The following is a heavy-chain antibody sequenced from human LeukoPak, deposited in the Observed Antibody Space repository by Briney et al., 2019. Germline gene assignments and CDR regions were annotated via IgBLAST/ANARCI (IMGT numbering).Heavy chain of an antibody. CDR2: ISSSSSYI. V-gene: IGHV3-21*01. CDR3: ARDEAAAGFMTDYYYYYYMDV. CDR1: GFTFSNYA. D-gene: IGHD6-13*01. J-gene: IGHJ6*03. Sequence: PWGSLRLSCVASGFTFSNYAMDWVRQAPGKGLEWVSSISSSSSYIYYADSVKGRFTISRDNAKNSLYLQMNSLRAEDTAVYYCARDEAAAGFMTDYYYYYYMDVWGKGTTVTVSS.